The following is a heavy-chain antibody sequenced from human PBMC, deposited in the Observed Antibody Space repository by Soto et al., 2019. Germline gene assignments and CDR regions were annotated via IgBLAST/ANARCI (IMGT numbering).Heavy chain of an antibody. V-gene: IGHV2-5*01. CDR3: AHSTGQELVNWFDP. CDR2: IYWNDDK. D-gene: IGHD6-13*01. Sequence: SGPTLVKPTQTLTLTCTFSGFSLSTSGVGVGWIRQPPGKALEWLALIYWNDDKRYSPSLKRRLTITKDTSKNQVVLTMTNMDPVDTATYDCAHSTGQELVNWFDPWGQGTLVTVSS. J-gene: IGHJ5*02. CDR1: GFSLSTSGVG.